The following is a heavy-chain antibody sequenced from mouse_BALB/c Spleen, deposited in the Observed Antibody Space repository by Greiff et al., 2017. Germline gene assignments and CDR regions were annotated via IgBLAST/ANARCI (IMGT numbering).Heavy chain of an antibody. D-gene: IGHD2-14*01. Sequence: VQRVESGPGLVAPSQSLSITCTVSGFSLTSYGVHWVRQPPGKGLEWLGVIWAGGSTNYNSALMSRLSISKDNSKSQVFLKMNSLQTDDTAMYYCARDRYGGFAYWGQGTLVTVSA. CDR1: GFSLTSYG. J-gene: IGHJ3*01. V-gene: IGHV2-9*02. CDR2: IWAGGST. CDR3: ARDRYGGFAY.